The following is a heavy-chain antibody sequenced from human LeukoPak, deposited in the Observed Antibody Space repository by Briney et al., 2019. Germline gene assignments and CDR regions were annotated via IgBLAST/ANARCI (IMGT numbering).Heavy chain of an antibody. CDR3: AKSGLNRFDY. D-gene: IGHD2-15*01. J-gene: IGHJ4*02. Sequence: GGSLRLSCAASGFSFGSFAMSWVRQAPGGWLEWVSAFSGRGGGTYYADSVKGRFTISRDNSKNTLYLQMNSLRAEDTAVYYCAKSGLNRFDYWGQGTLVTVSS. CDR1: GFSFGSFA. CDR2: FSGRGGGT. V-gene: IGHV3-23*01.